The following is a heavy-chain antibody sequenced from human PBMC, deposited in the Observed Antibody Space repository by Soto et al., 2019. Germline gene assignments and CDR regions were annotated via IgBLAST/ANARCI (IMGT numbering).Heavy chain of an antibody. CDR1: GGVFGSFS. Sequence: QVQLVQSGAEVRKPGSSVKGSCKASGGVFGSFSITWVRQAPGQGLEWIGGIIPIYGTANYAQNFQGRVTITADAATSTAYVEVSSLGSEDTAVYYCAKYRRADWESYYYYAMDVWGQGTTVIVSS. CDR3: AKYRRADWESYYYYAMDV. J-gene: IGHJ6*02. D-gene: IGHD1-26*01. CDR2: IIPIYGTA. V-gene: IGHV1-69*01.